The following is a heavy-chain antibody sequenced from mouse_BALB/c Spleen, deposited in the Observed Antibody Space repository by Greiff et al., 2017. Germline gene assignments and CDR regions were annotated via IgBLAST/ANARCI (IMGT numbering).Heavy chain of an antibody. Sequence: QVQLKESGPGLVAPSQCLSITCTVSGFSLTSYGVHWVRQPPGKGLEWLGVIWAGGSTNYNSALMSRLSISKDNSKSQVFLKMNSLQTDDTAMYYCARVLICDGYYYYAMDYWGQGTSVTVSS. CDR1: GFSLTSYG. V-gene: IGHV2-9*02. CDR3: ARVLICDGYYYYAMDY. D-gene: IGHD2-3*01. CDR2: IWAGGST. J-gene: IGHJ4*01.